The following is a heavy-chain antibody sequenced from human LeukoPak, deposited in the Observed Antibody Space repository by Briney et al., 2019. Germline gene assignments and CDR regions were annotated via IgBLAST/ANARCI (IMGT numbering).Heavy chain of an antibody. V-gene: IGHV4-61*02. CDR2: IYTSGST. D-gene: IGHD4-17*01. CDR3: ARDQLSNGDYGWFDY. J-gene: IGHJ4*02. Sequence: SQTLSLTCTVSGGSISSGSYYWSWIRQPAGKGLEWIGRIYTSGSTNYNPSLKSRVTISVGTSKNQFSLKLSSVTAADTAVYYCARDQLSNGDYGWFDYWGQGTLVTVSS. CDR1: GGSISSGSYY.